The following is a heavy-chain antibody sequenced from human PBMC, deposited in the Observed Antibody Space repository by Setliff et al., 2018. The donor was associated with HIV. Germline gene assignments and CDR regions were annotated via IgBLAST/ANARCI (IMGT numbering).Heavy chain of an antibody. CDR1: GFTFDDYA. J-gene: IGHJ4*02. CDR3: AKGASVDTAMVNY. Sequence: PGGSLRLSCAASGFTFDDYAMHWVRQAPGKGLEWVSGISWNSGSIGYADSVKGRFTISRDNAKNSLYLQMNSLRAEDTALYYCAKGASVDTAMVNYWGQGTLVTVSS. CDR2: ISWNSGSI. D-gene: IGHD5-18*01. V-gene: IGHV3-9*01.